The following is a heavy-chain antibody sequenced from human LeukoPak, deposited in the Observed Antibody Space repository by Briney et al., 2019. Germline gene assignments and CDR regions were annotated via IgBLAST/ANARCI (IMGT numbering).Heavy chain of an antibody. D-gene: IGHD3-10*01. V-gene: IGHV4-34*01. Sequence: PSETLSFTCAVYGGSFSGYYWSWIRQPPGKGLEWIGEINHSGSTNYNPSLKSRVTISVDTSKNQFSLKLSSVTAADTAVYYCAIRGFGGAFDYWGQGTLVTVSS. CDR3: AIRGFGGAFDY. J-gene: IGHJ4*02. CDR1: GGSFSGYY. CDR2: INHSGST.